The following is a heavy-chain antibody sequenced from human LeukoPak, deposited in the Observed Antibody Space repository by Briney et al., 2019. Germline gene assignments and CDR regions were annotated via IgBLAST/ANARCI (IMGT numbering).Heavy chain of an antibody. Sequence: GESLKISCKGSGYSFTSYWISWVRQMPGKGLEWMGRIDPSDSYTNYSPSFQGHVTISADKSISTAYMELSRLRSDDTAVYYCARDPHYTSNLDYWGQGTLVTVSS. CDR2: IDPSDSYT. V-gene: IGHV5-10-1*01. CDR3: ARDPHYTSNLDY. D-gene: IGHD3-3*01. J-gene: IGHJ4*02. CDR1: GYSFTSYW.